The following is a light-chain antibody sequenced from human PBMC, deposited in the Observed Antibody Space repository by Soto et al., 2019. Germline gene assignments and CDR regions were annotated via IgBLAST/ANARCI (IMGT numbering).Light chain of an antibody. V-gene: IGLV1-40*01. CDR2: GNS. CDR3: QSYDSSLSGYV. J-gene: IGLJ1*01. Sequence: QAVLTQPPSVSWAPGQRVTISCTVSSSNTGAGYDVHWYQQLPGTAPKLLSYGNSNRPSGVPDRFSGSKSGTSASLAITGLQAEDEADYYCQSYDSSLSGYVFGTGTKVTVL. CDR1: SSNTGAGYD.